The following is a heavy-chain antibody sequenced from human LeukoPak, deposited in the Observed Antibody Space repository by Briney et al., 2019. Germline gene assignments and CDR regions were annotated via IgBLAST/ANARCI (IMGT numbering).Heavy chain of an antibody. CDR1: GYTLTELS. V-gene: IGHV1-24*01. CDR3: ATKEYSSGWYGDDAFDI. Sequence: ASVKVSCKVSGYTLTELSMHWVRQAPGKGLEWMGGFDPEDGETIYAQKFQSRVTMTEDTSTDTAYMELSSLRSEDTAVYYCATKEYSSGWYGDDAFDIWGQGTMVTVSS. CDR2: FDPEDGET. J-gene: IGHJ3*02. D-gene: IGHD6-19*01.